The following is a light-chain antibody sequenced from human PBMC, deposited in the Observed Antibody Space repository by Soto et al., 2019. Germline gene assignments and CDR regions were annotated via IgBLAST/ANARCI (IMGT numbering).Light chain of an antibody. Sequence: QSVLTQPASVSGSPGHSITISCTGTTSDGGAYNCISSYKQRQGNAPTLIIYEVSNRPSGVSNRFSCPKTGITAPPTISGLQAEDEADYDCKSYTRVNTLVFGGGTKVTV. CDR1: TSDGGAYNC. V-gene: IGLV2-14*01. J-gene: IGLJ3*02. CDR3: KSYTRVNTLV. CDR2: EVS.